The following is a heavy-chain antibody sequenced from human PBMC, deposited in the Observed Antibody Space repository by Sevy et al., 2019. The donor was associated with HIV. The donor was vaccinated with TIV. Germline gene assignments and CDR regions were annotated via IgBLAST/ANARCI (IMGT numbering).Heavy chain of an antibody. Sequence: GESLKISCAASGFTFSSYAMHWVRQAPGKGLEWVAVISYDGSNKYYADSVKGRFTISRDNSKNTLYLQMNSLRAEDTAVYYCARDDTPRYYYYGMDVWGQRTTVTVSS. V-gene: IGHV3-30*04. CDR2: ISYDGSNK. CDR3: ARDDTPRYYYYGMDV. CDR1: GFTFSSYA. D-gene: IGHD2-2*02. J-gene: IGHJ6*02.